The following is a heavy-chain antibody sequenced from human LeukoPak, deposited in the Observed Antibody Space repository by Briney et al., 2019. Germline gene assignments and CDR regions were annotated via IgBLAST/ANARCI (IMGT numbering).Heavy chain of an antibody. Sequence: SETLSLTCTVSGGSISIYYWSWIRQPPGKGLEWIGYIYNSGSTTYNPSLKSRATISVDTSKNQFSLRLSSVTAADTAIYYCVRDRGLQHWGQGTLVTVSS. CDR2: IYNSGST. CDR3: VRDRGLQH. V-gene: IGHV4-59*01. D-gene: IGHD3/OR15-3a*01. J-gene: IGHJ1*01. CDR1: GGSISIYY.